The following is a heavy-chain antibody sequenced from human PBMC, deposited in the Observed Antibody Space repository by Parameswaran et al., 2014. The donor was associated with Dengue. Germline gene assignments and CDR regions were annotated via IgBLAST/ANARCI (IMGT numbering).Heavy chain of an antibody. CDR2: INPSGGST. D-gene: IGHD6-19*01. CDR3: ARTPHGQWLAFDY. V-gene: IGHV1-46*01. Sequence: WVRQAPGQGLEWMGIINPSGGSTSYAQKFQGRVTMTRDTSTSTVYMELSSLRSEDTAVYYCARTPHGQWLAFDYWGQGTLVTVSS. J-gene: IGHJ4*02.